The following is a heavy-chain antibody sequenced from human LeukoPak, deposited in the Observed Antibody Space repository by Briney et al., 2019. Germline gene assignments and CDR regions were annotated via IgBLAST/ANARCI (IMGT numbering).Heavy chain of an antibody. CDR3: ATDSPETAAFDY. Sequence: PGGSLRLSCAASGFTFNDFGMHWVRQAPGKGLEWVAFIWYDGNNKYYADSVKGRFTISRDNSKNTLYLQMNSLRAEDTAVYYCATDSPETAAFDYWGQGTLVTVSS. CDR1: GFTFNDFG. CDR2: IWYDGNNK. J-gene: IGHJ4*02. D-gene: IGHD1-1*01. V-gene: IGHV3-30*02.